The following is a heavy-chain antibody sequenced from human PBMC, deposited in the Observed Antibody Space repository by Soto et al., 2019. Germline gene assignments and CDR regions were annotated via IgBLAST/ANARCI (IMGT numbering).Heavy chain of an antibody. J-gene: IGHJ4*02. CDR2: IKSKAGGETR. V-gene: IGHV3-15*01. CDR3: AKVYTVPPSYFDY. D-gene: IGHD4-4*01. CDR1: GFSFTYAW. Sequence: GGSLRLSCAASGFSFTYAWMAWVRQAPGKGLEWVGRIKSKAGGETRDYAAPVKGRFTISRDDSKNTVFLQMDSLKTEDTAVYYCAKVYTVPPSYFDYWGQGTLVTVSS.